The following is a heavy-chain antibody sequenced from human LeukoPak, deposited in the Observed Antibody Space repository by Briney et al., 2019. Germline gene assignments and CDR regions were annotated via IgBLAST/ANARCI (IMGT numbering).Heavy chain of an antibody. CDR2: IYPGDSDT. Sequence: GESLKISSKVSGXTFTSYCIGWVRQMPGKGLQWMGIIYPGDSDTRYSPSFQGQVTISADKSISTAYLQCSSLKASDTAIYYCARHKGFSSAWYADYWGQGTLVTVAS. CDR1: GXTFTSYC. D-gene: IGHD6-19*01. J-gene: IGHJ4*02. CDR3: ARHKGFSSAWYADY. V-gene: IGHV5-51*01.